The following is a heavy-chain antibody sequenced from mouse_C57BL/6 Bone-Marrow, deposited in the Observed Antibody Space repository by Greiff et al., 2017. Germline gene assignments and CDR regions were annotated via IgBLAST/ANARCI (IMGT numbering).Heavy chain of an antibody. D-gene: IGHD1-1*01. Sequence: QVQLQQPGAELVKPGASVKLSCQASGYTFTSYWMQWVKQRTGQGLAWIGEIDPSDSYPNYNQKFKGKATLTVDTSSSTAYMQLSSLTSEDAAVYYCARDGSSFWYFDVGGTGTTVTVSS. J-gene: IGHJ1*03. CDR3: ARDGSSFWYFDV. CDR1: GYTFTSYW. CDR2: IDPSDSYP. V-gene: IGHV1-50*01.